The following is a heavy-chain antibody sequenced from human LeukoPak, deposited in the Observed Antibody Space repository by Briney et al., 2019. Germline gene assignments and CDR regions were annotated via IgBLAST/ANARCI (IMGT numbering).Heavy chain of an antibody. CDR3: TRDRGAMNDFDY. J-gene: IGHJ4*02. D-gene: IGHD2-2*01. V-gene: IGHV3-30*01. Sequence: PGGSLSLSCTDSGFSFSSYAMHWVRQSPGKGLEWVAVTSNHGNDGFYADSVKGRFTISRDNSKKTLYLQMDSLRPEDTGVYYCTRDRGAMNDFDYWGQGTLVTVSS. CDR2: TSNHGNDG. CDR1: GFSFSSYA.